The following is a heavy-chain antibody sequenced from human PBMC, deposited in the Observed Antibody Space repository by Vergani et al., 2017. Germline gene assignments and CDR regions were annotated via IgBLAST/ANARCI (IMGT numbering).Heavy chain of an antibody. CDR3: AKGPPDELGPNWYFDL. CDR1: GFTFSSYG. D-gene: IGHD7-27*01. V-gene: IGHV3-30*18. CDR2: ISYDGSNK. Sequence: QVQLVESGGGVVQPGRSLRLSCAASGFTFSSYGMHWVRQAPGKGLEWVAVISYDGSNKYYADSVKGRFTISRDNSKNTLYLQMNSLRAEDTAVYYCAKGPPDELGPNWYFDLWGRGTLVTVSS. J-gene: IGHJ2*01.